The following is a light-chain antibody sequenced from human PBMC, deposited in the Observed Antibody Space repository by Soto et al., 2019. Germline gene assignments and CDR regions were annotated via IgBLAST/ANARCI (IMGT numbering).Light chain of an antibody. CDR1: SSDVGGYNY. V-gene: IGLV2-14*01. CDR3: SSYTSSSTLV. CDR2: EVX. J-gene: IGLJ1*01. Sequence: QSVLTQPASVSGSPGQSITISCTGTSSDVGGYNYVSWYQQHPGKAPKLMIYEVXNXPSGVSNRFSGSKSGNTASLTISGLQAEDESDYYCSSYTSSSTLVFGSGTKVTGL.